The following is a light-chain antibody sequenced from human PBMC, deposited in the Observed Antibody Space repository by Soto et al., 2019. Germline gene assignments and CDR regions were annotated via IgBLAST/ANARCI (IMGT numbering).Light chain of an antibody. V-gene: IGKV3-20*01. CDR3: QQYGGSPFT. CDR1: QSISSTY. J-gene: IGKJ3*01. CDR2: RAS. Sequence: EIVLTQSPGTLSLSPGETAALSCRASQSISSTYLAWYQQKPGQAPRLLNSRASSRATGIPDRFSGSGSGTEFTITISRLLPEDFAVYYCQQYGGSPFTFGPGTKVDLK.